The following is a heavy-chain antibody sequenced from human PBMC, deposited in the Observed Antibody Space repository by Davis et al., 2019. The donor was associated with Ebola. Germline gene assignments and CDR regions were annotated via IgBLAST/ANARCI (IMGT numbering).Heavy chain of an antibody. J-gene: IGHJ5*02. CDR2: INGDDGNT. CDR3: ARDPLYSSSWYGWFDP. Sequence: AASVKVSCKTSGYTFTNYAFHWVRQAPGQSLEWMGWINGDDGNTKYSQKFQGRVTITRDTSASTAYMELSSLRSEDTAVYYCARDPLYSSSWYGWFDPWGQGTLVTVSS. D-gene: IGHD6-13*01. CDR1: GYTFTNYA. V-gene: IGHV1-3*01.